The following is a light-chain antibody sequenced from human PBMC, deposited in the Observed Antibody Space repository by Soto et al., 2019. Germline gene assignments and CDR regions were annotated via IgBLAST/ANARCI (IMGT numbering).Light chain of an antibody. CDR2: EGI. Sequence: QSVLTQPASVSGSPGQSITISCTGTSSDVGSYNLVSWYQQHPGKAPKLMIYEGIKRPSGVSNRFSGSKSGNTASLTISGLQAEDEADYYCCSYADGNTRVFGGGTKLTVL. CDR3: CSYADGNTRV. CDR1: SSDVGSYNL. J-gene: IGLJ2*01. V-gene: IGLV2-23*01.